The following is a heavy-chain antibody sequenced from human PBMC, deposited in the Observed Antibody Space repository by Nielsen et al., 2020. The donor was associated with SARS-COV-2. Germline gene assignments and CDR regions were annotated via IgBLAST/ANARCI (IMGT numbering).Heavy chain of an antibody. V-gene: IGHV4-59*08. Sequence: SETLSLTCTVSGGSISSYYWSWIRQPPGKGLEWIGYMYYSGSTNYNPSLKSRVTISVDTSKNQFSLKLSSVTAADTAVYYCARHFLYGDSSGYLDYWGQGTLVTVSS. CDR2: MYYSGST. CDR1: GGSISSYY. CDR3: ARHFLYGDSSGYLDY. J-gene: IGHJ4*02. D-gene: IGHD3-22*01.